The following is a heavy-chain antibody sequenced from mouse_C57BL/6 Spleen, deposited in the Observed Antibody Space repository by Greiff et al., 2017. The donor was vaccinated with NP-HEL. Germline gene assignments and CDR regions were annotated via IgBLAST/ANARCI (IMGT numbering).Heavy chain of an antibody. Sequence: QVQLQQSGAELVKPGASVKISCKASGYAFSSYWMNWVKQRPGQGLELIGQIYPGDGDTNYNGKFKGKATLTADKSSSTAYMQLSSLTSEDSAVYFCARSYGSSPYYFDDWGKGTTLTVSS. CDR1: GYAFSSYW. D-gene: IGHD1-1*01. J-gene: IGHJ2*01. CDR2: IYPGDGDT. CDR3: ARSYGSSPYYFDD. V-gene: IGHV1-80*01.